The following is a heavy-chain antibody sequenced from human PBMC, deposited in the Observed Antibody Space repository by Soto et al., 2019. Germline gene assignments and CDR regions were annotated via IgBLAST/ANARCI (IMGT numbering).Heavy chain of an antibody. V-gene: IGHV3-72*01. CDR3: VRGFNSFDI. Sequence: EVQLVESGGGLVQPGGSLRLSCAVAGFTFSDHYMDWVRQAPGKGLEWVGRSRNKANSYTTDYAASMGGRFTISRDDAKNSLYLQMSSLKIEDTAVYYCVRGFNSFDIWGQGTMVIVSS. CDR1: GFTFSDHY. J-gene: IGHJ3*02. CDR2: SRNKANSYTT.